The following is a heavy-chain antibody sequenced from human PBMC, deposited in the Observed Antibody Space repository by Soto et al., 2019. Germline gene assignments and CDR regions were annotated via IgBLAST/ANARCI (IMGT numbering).Heavy chain of an antibody. CDR2: INPNSGGT. Sequence: QVQLVQSGAEVKKPGASVKVSCKASGYTFTGYYMHWVRQAPGQGLEWMGWINPNSGGTNYAQKLQGWVTMTRDTSISTAYMELSRLRSDDTAVYYCARGHSPLGYCSSTSYYFSPVYYMDVWGKGTTVTVSS. CDR3: ARGHSPLGYCSSTSYYFSPVYYMDV. CDR1: GYTFTGYY. D-gene: IGHD2-2*01. J-gene: IGHJ6*03. V-gene: IGHV1-2*04.